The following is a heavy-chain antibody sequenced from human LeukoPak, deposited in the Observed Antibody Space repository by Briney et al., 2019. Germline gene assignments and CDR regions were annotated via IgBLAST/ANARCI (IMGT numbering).Heavy chain of an antibody. D-gene: IGHD3-16*02. V-gene: IGHV3-23*01. CDR1: GFSFTNYA. Sequence: GGSLRLSCAASGFSFTNYAMSWVRQAPARGPEWLSSMKGGGETFYADSVKGRFTLSRDNSKNTLYLHMNSLRAEDMAVYYCAKERAGYTNPYYFDYWGQGTLVTVSS. CDR2: MKGGGET. J-gene: IGHJ4*02. CDR3: AKERAGYTNPYYFDY.